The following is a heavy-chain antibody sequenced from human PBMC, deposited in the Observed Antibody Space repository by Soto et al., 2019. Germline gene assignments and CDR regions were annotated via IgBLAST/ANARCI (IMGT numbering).Heavy chain of an antibody. CDR1: GYSFTSYW. J-gene: IGHJ6*02. CDR2: IYPGDSDT. V-gene: IGHV5-51*01. D-gene: IGHD2-2*01. CDR3: ARHGVVVVPAARKNYYYYGMDV. Sequence: GESLKISCKGSGYSFTSYWIGWVRQMPGKGLEWMGIIYPGDSDTRYSPSFQGQVAISADKSISTAYLQWSSLKASDTAMYYCARHGVVVVPAARKNYYYYGMDVWGQGTTVTVSS.